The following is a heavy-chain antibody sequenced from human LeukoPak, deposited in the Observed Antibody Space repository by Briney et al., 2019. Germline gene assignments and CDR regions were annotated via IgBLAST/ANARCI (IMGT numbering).Heavy chain of an antibody. Sequence: ASVKVSCKASGYTFTSYEINWVRQATGQGLEWMGWMNPKSSNTGYAQKFQGRVTMTRNTSISTGYMELSSLRSEDTAMYYCAVGWYTSDIWGQGTMVTVSS. J-gene: IGHJ3*02. CDR1: GYTFTSYE. V-gene: IGHV1-8*01. CDR3: AVGWYTSDI. D-gene: IGHD1-14*01. CDR2: MNPKSSNT.